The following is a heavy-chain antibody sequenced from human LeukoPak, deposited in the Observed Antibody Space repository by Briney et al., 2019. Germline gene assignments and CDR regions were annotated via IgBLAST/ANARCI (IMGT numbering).Heavy chain of an antibody. CDR2: IQNDGSDK. Sequence: GGSLGLSCAASGINFRTSGMHWVRQAPGKGLEWVTFIQNDGSDKYYAASVKGRFTISRDNSKNTVYLHMNSLRADDTALYYCAREGGRAAAGRFDYWGQGTLVTVSS. CDR3: AREGGRAAAGRFDY. D-gene: IGHD6-13*01. CDR1: GINFRTSG. V-gene: IGHV3-30*02. J-gene: IGHJ4*02.